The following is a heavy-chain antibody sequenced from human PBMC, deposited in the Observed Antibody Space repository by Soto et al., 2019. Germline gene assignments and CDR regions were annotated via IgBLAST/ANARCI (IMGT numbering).Heavy chain of an antibody. CDR1: GFTFSSYS. CDR2: ISSSSSYI. D-gene: IGHD6-13*01. CDR3: ARDEQQLALDYYYYYMDV. J-gene: IGHJ6*03. V-gene: IGHV3-21*01. Sequence: EVQLVESGGGLVKPGGSLRLSCAASGFTFSSYSMNWVRQAPGKGLEWVSSISSSSSYIYYADSVKGRFTISRDNAKNSLYLQMNSLRAEDTAVYYCARDEQQLALDYYYYYMDVWGKGTTVTVSS.